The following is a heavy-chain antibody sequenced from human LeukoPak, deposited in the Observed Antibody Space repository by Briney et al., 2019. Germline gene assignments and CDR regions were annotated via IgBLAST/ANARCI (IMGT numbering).Heavy chain of an antibody. V-gene: IGHV4-4*07. D-gene: IGHD6-19*01. CDR1: GGSISSYY. J-gene: IGHJ3*02. CDR3: ARTVWWQWLPGAFDI. Sequence: ASETLSLTCTVSGGSISSYYWSWIRQPAGKGLEWIGRIYTSGSTNYNPSLKSRVTISVDTSKNQFSLKLSSVTAADTAVYYCARTVWWQWLPGAFDIWGQGTMVTVSS. CDR2: IYTSGST.